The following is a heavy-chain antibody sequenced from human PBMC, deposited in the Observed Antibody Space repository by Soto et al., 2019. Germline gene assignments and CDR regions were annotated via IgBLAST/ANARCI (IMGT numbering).Heavy chain of an antibody. D-gene: IGHD6-13*01. CDR2: INAGNGNT. J-gene: IGHJ4*02. Sequence: GASVKVSCKASGYTFTSYAMHWVRQAPGQRLEWMGWINAGNGNTKYSQKFQGRVTITGDTSANTAYMELSSLRSEDTAVYYCATNIVAAAGTFTLEYYFDYWGQGTLVTVSS. V-gene: IGHV1-3*01. CDR1: GYTFTSYA. CDR3: ATNIVAAAGTFTLEYYFDY.